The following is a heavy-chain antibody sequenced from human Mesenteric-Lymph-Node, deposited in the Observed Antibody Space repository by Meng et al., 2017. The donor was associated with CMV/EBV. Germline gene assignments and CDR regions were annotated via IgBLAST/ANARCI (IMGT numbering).Heavy chain of an antibody. D-gene: IGHD3-3*01. V-gene: IGHV3-48*03. J-gene: IGHJ6*02. CDR2: ISTGGSSI. CDR1: GFTFSSYE. CDR3: AREITIHYGMDV. Sequence: GESLKISCAASGFTFSSYEMNWVRQAPGKGLEWVSYISTGGSSISYADSVKGRFTISRDNAKNSLYLQMNSLRAEDTAVYYCAREITIHYGMDVWGQGTTVTVSS.